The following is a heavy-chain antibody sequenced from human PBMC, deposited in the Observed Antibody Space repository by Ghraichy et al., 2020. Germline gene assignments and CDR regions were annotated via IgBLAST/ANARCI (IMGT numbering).Heavy chain of an antibody. J-gene: IGHJ3*02. V-gene: IGHV3-30*04. CDR1: GFTFSSYS. CDR3: ARVNLTELLNDAFDI. CDR2: ISYDGRNK. Sequence: GESLNISCAASGFTFSSYSMHWVRQAPGKGLEWVAVISYDGRNKYYKDSVKGRFTISRDNSENTLSLQMNSLRAEDTAVYYCARVNLTELLNDAFDIWGQGTVVTVSS. D-gene: IGHD3-10*01.